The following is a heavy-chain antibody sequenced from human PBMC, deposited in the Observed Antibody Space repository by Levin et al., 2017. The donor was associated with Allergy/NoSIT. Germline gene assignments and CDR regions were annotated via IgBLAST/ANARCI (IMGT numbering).Heavy chain of an antibody. CDR3: AREGGRGSTMVRGVLDY. D-gene: IGHD3-10*01. CDR1: GFTFSSYA. J-gene: IGHJ4*02. CDR2: ISYDGSNK. Sequence: GGSLRLSCAASGFTFSSYAMHWVRQAPGKGLEWVAVISYDGSNKYYADSVKGRFTISRDNSKNTLYLQMNSLRAEDTAVYYCAREGGRGSTMVRGVLDYWGQGTLVTVSS. V-gene: IGHV3-30-3*01.